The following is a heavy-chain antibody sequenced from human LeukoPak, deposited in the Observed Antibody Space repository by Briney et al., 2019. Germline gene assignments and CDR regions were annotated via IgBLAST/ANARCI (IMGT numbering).Heavy chain of an antibody. J-gene: IGHJ6*04. CDR1: GFTFSSYS. CDR2: ISSSSSYI. CDR3: ARDPGSTSCYSAYYYYYGMDV. D-gene: IGHD2-2*01. Sequence: GGSLRLSCAASGFTFSSYSMNWVRQAPGKGLEWVSSISSSSSYIYYADSVKGRFTISRDNAKNSLYLQMNSLRAEDTAVYYCARDPGSTSCYSAYYYYYGMDVWGKGTTVTVSS. V-gene: IGHV3-21*01.